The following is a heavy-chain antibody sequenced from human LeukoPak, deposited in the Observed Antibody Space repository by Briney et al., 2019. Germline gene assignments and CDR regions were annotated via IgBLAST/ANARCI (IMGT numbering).Heavy chain of an antibody. CDR3: ATDVVAVAGTGANDY. CDR2: ISGSGGST. D-gene: IGHD6-19*01. V-gene: IGHV3-23*01. CDR1: GFTFSSYG. J-gene: IGHJ4*02. Sequence: GGSLRLSCAASGFTFSSYGMSWVRQAPGKGLEWVSAISGSGGSTYYADSVKGRFTISRDNSKNTLYLQMNSLRAEDTAVYYCATDVVAVAGTGANDYWGQGTLVTVSS.